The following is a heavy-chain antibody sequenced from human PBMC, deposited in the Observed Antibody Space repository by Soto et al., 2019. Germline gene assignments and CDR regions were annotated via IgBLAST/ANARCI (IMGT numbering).Heavy chain of an antibody. Sequence: SETLSLTCTVSGGSISSYYWSWIRQPPGKGLEWIGYIYYSGSTNYNPSLESRVTMSVDTSKNQFSLKLSSVTAADTAVYYCARGGATPVWYYYYGMDVWGQGXTVTVSS. J-gene: IGHJ6*02. CDR1: GGSISSYY. CDR3: ARGGATPVWYYYYGMDV. CDR2: IYYSGST. V-gene: IGHV4-59*12. D-gene: IGHD3-16*01.